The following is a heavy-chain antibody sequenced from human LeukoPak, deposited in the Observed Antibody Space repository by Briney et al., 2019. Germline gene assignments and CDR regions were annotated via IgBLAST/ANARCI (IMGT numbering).Heavy chain of an antibody. CDR1: GFTFSNYS. Sequence: GGSLRLSCAASGFTFSNYSMNWVRQAPGKGLEWVSYITSSGSHTYYAYSVKGRFTISRDNAKNSLYLQMNSLRDEDTAVYYCARINMVRGVISPPDHWGQGTLVTISS. V-gene: IGHV3-48*02. CDR2: ITSSGSHT. CDR3: ARINMVRGVISPPDH. J-gene: IGHJ4*02. D-gene: IGHD3-10*01.